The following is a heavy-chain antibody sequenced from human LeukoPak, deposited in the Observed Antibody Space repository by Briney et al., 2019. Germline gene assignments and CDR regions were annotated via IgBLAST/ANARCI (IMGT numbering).Heavy chain of an antibody. D-gene: IGHD1-26*01. Sequence: ASVKVSCKASGYTFTGYYMHWVRQAPGQGLEWMGWIHPNSGGTYYAQKFQVRVNTTRDTSISTAYMELSRLRSDDTAVYYCARGVEWELTEYWGQGTLVTVSS. V-gene: IGHV1-2*02. CDR3: ARGVEWELTEY. J-gene: IGHJ4*02. CDR2: IHPNSGGT. CDR1: GYTFTGYY.